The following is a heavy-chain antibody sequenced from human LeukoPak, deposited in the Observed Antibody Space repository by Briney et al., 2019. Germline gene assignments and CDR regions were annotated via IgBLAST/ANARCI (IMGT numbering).Heavy chain of an antibody. CDR2: ISSISSYI. CDR1: GFTFSSYS. CDR3: ARITIAARHVALFDY. J-gene: IGHJ4*02. D-gene: IGHD6-6*01. V-gene: IGHV3-21*01. Sequence: PGGSLRLSCAASGFTFSSYSMNWVRQAPGKGLEWVSSISSISSYIYYADSVKGRFTISRDNAKNSLYLQMNSLRAEDTAVYYCARITIAARHVALFDYWGQGTLVTVSS.